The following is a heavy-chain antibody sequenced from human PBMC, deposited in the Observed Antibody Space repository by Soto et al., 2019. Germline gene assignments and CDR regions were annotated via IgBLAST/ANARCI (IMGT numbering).Heavy chain of an antibody. Sequence: GESLKISCKGSGYRFTSYWIGWVRQMPGKGLEWLGIIYPGDSDTRYSPSFQGQVTTSADKSISTAYLQWSSLKASDAALYYCASRGSRYYDSRDYYYYGMDVWGQWTQVTLAS. V-gene: IGHV5-51*01. CDR3: ASRGSRYYDSRDYYYYGMDV. CDR1: GYRFTSYW. CDR2: IYPGDSDT. J-gene: IGHJ6*02. D-gene: IGHD3-22*01.